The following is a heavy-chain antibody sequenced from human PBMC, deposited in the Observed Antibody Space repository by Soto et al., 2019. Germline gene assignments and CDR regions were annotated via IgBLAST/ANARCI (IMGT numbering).Heavy chain of an antibody. CDR1: GFSFSDYW. V-gene: IGHV3-74*01. Sequence: EVQLVDSGGGLVQPGGSLRLSCAASGFSFSDYWMNWVRQAPGKVLVWVSRIDSDGTSTSYADSVKGRFTISRDNAKNTLYLQMNSLRAEDMAVYYCAKSNWFAPWGQGTLVIVSS. CDR2: IDSDGTST. CDR3: AKSNWFAP. J-gene: IGHJ5*02.